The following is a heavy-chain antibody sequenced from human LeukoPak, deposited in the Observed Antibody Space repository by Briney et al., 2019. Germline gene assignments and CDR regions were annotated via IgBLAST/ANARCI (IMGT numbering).Heavy chain of an antibody. V-gene: IGHV4-39*07. CDR3: ARQGVSGLVDGDWFDP. CDR2: IYYSGST. CDR1: GGSISSSSYY. J-gene: IGHJ5*02. D-gene: IGHD3-10*01. Sequence: SETLSLTCTVSGGSISSSSYYWGWIRQPPGKGLEWIGSIYYSGSTYYNPSLKSRVTISVDTSKNQFSLKPSSVTAADTAVYYCARQGVSGLVDGDWFDPWGQGTLVTVSS.